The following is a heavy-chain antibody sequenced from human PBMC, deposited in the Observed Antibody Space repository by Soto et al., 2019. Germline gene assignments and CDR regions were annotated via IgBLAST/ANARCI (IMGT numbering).Heavy chain of an antibody. Sequence: EVQLVESGGGLVKPGGSLRLSCAASGFTFSNAWMSWVRQAPWKGLEWVGRIKSKTDGGTTDYAAPVKGSFTISRDDSKNTLYLQMNSLKTEDTAVYSWTTDGSVTTFPAFYIWGQVTMVTVSS. D-gene: IGHD4-17*01. CDR1: GFTFSNAW. J-gene: IGHJ3*02. V-gene: IGHV3-15*01. CDR3: TTDGSVTTFPAFYI. CDR2: IKSKTDGGTT.